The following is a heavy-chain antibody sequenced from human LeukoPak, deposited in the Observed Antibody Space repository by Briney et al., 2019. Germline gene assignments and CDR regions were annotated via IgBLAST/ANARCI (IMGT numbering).Heavy chain of an antibody. CDR1: GGSISSYY. CDR3: ARDEGMGRMAPPPLDY. V-gene: IGHV4-4*07. CDR2: IYTSEST. Sequence: SETLSLTCTVSGGSISSYYWSWIRQPAGKRLEWIGRIYTSESTNYNPSLKSRVSMSVDTSKDQFSLKLSSVTAADTTVYYCARDEGMGRMAPPPLDYWGQGALVTVSS. D-gene: IGHD2-8*01. J-gene: IGHJ4*02.